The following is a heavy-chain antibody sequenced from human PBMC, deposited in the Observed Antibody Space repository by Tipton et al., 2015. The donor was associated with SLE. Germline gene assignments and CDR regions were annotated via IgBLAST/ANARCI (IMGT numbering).Heavy chain of an antibody. CDR2: LNQDGSEK. V-gene: IGHV3-7*01. Sequence: SLRLSCAASGFTFSSYWMTWVRQAPGKGLEWVANLNQDGSEKYYVDSVKGRFTISRDNAKNSLYLQMNSLRAEDTAVYYCAISSGSYYGEFDYWGQGTLVTVSS. CDR1: GFTFSSYW. D-gene: IGHD1-26*01. J-gene: IGHJ4*02. CDR3: AISSGSYYGEFDY.